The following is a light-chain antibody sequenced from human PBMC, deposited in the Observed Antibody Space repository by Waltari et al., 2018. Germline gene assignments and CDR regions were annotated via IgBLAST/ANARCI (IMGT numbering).Light chain of an antibody. J-gene: IGKJ4*01. CDR2: LAS. Sequence: DIVMTQSPYSLAVSLVERATINCKSSQSVLYSSNNKHYLAWYQQKPGQPPKLLIYLASTRESGVPAGFSGSGSGTDFTLTISSLQAEDVAVYYCQQYYSTPLTFGGGTKVEIK. V-gene: IGKV4-1*01. CDR1: QSVLYSSNNKHY. CDR3: QQYYSTPLT.